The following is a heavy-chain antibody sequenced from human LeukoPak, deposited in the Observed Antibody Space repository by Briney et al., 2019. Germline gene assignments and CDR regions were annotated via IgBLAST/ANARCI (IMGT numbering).Heavy chain of an antibody. CDR2: IIPILGIA. D-gene: IGHD6-19*01. CDR1: GGTFSSYA. J-gene: IGHJ4*02. V-gene: IGHV1-69*04. Sequence: SVKVSCKASGGTFSSYAISWVRQAPGQGLEWMGRIIPILGIANYAQKFQGRVTITADKSTSTAYMELSSLRSEDTAVYYCARVGAVAGPFDYWGQGTLVTVSS. CDR3: ARVGAVAGPFDY.